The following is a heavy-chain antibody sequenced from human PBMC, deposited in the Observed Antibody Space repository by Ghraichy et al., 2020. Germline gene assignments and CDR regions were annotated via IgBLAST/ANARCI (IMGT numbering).Heavy chain of an antibody. CDR3: ARRITIFYWFDP. CDR2: INPSGST. V-gene: IGHV4-34*01. D-gene: IGHD3-3*01. J-gene: IGHJ5*02. CDR1: GDSLSGYY. Sequence: SETLSLTCAVYGDSLSGYYWSWIRQAPGKGLEWIGEINPSGSTNYNPSLKSRVTISIDRSKNQFSLNLSSVTAADTAVYFCARRITIFYWFDPWGQGTLVTVSS.